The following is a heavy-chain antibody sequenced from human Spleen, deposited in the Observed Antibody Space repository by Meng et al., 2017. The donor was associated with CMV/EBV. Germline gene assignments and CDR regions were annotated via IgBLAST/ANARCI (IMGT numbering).Heavy chain of an antibody. J-gene: IGHJ4*02. V-gene: IGHV3-11*04. CDR2: ISSGDSPI. CDR3: AKINWLLYAFDY. Sequence: SCAASGFPFSDYYMSWIRQAPGKGLEWVSYISSGDSPIYYADSVKGRFTISRDNAKNSLYLQMNSLRAEDTAVYYCAKINWLLYAFDYWGQGTLVTVSS. D-gene: IGHD3-9*01. CDR1: GFPFSDYY.